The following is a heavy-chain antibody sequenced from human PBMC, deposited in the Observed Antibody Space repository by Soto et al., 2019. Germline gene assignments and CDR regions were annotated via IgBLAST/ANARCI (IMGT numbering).Heavy chain of an antibody. CDR2: MIPTSGNT. D-gene: IGHD3-9*01. J-gene: IGHJ4*02. Sequence: ASVKVSCKASGYTFTSYDINWVRQATGQGLEWMGWMIPTSGNTGYAQKFQGRVTMTRNTSISTAYMELSSMRSEDTAVYYCARSYYVILTGYSIFDYWGQGTLVTVSS. CDR3: ARSYYVILTGYSIFDY. V-gene: IGHV1-8*01. CDR1: GYTFTSYD.